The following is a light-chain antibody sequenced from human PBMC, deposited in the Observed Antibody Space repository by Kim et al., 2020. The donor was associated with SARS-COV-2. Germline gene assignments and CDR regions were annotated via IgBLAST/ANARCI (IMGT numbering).Light chain of an antibody. J-gene: IGKJ2*02. Sequence: DIQMTQSPSSLSASIGDRVTITCRASRNIGSDLHWYQQKSGQAPKLLISNASHLQRGVPSRFSGSGSGTDFSLIITSLQPEDFGSYFCQQSYMRPPSTFGPGTKLEI. CDR3: QQSYMRPPST. V-gene: IGKV1-39*01. CDR1: RNIGSD. CDR2: NAS.